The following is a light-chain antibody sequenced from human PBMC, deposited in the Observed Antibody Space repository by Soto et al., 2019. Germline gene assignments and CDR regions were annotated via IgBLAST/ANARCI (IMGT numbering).Light chain of an antibody. CDR3: QQYNYWPPRT. CDR1: QSIYEK. V-gene: IGKV3-15*01. CDR2: DTS. Sequence: EIVMTQSPATLSVSPGERVTLFCRASQSIYEKLAWYQQKPGQTPRLVIYDTSTRATGTPGSFSGSGSGTEFTLTISSLQSEDFAVYYCQQYNYWPPRTFGQGTKVAIK. J-gene: IGKJ1*01.